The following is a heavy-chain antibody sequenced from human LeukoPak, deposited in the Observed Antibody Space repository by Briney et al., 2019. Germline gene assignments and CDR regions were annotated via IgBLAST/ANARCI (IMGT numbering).Heavy chain of an antibody. CDR1: GFTFSNAW. J-gene: IGHJ4*02. V-gene: IGHV3-15*01. Sequence: GGSLRLSCAASGFTFSNAWMSWVRQAPGRGLEWVGRIKRKGDDGTIDYAAPVTGRLSTSRDDSKNTLYLQMNSLKSEDTAVYYCTAGTGRSDFDYWGQGTLVTVSS. CDR2: IKRKGDDGTI. CDR3: TAGTGRSDFDY. D-gene: IGHD3/OR15-3a*01.